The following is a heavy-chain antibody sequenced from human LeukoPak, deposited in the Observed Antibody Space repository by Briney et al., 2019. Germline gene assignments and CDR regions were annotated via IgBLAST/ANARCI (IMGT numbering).Heavy chain of an antibody. CDR1: GNTFTSNE. CDR2: INPNSGGT. D-gene: IGHD6-13*01. V-gene: IGHV1-2*02. CDR3: ARSSIAAAGTMHYYYYMDV. Sequence: ASVKVSCKASGNTFTSNEINWVRQAPGQGLEWMGWINPNSGGTNYAQKFQGRVTMTRDTSISTAYMELSRLRSDDTAVYYCARSSIAAAGTMHYYYYMDVWGKGTTVTVSS. J-gene: IGHJ6*03.